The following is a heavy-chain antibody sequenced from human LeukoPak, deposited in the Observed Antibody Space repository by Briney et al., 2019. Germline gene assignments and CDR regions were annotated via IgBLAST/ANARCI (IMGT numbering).Heavy chain of an antibody. CDR3: ASLGYCSSTSCSAGGY. V-gene: IGHV3-30-3*01. CDR1: GFTFSSYA. CDR2: ISYDGSNK. D-gene: IGHD2-2*01. Sequence: GGSLRLSCAASGFTFSSYAMHWVRQAPGKGLEWVAVISYDGSNKYYADSVKGRLTISRDNSKNTLYLQMNSLRAEDTAVYYCASLGYCSSTSCSAGGYWGQGTLVTVSS. J-gene: IGHJ4*02.